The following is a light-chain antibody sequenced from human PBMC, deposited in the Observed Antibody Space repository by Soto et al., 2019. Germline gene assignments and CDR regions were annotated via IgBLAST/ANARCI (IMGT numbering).Light chain of an antibody. J-gene: IGLJ1*01. CDR2: EVR. Sequence: QSAVTQPASVSGSPGQSITISCTGTSSDVGDYNYVSWYQHHPGKAPKLIIYEVRNRPSGVPNRFSGAKSGNTASLTISGLQAEDEADYYCSSYRTGSAFYVFGSGPKLTFL. V-gene: IGLV2-14*01. CDR3: SSYRTGSAFYV. CDR1: SSDVGDYNY.